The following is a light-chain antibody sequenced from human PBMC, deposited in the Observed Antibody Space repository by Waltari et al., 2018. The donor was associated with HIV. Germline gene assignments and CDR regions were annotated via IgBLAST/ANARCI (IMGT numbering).Light chain of an antibody. CDR3: CSYAGSSTHVV. CDR1: SNDVGRYDY. Sequence: QSALTQPASVSGSPGQSITISCTGTSNDVGRYDYVSWYQHHPGKAPKLVIYDVSKRPSGVSNRFSGSKSGNTASLTISGLQAEDEADYYCCSYAGSSTHVVFGGGTKLTVL. J-gene: IGLJ2*01. CDR2: DVS. V-gene: IGLV2-23*02.